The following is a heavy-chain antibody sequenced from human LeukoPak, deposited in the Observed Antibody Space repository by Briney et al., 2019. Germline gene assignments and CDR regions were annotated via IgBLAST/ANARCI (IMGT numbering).Heavy chain of an antibody. J-gene: IGHJ3*02. V-gene: IGHV1-2*02. CDR2: INPNSGGT. CDR1: GYTFTGYY. CDR3: ARQKVGPAAIMAFDI. Sequence: ASVTVSFKGSGYTFTGYYMHWVRQAPGQGLEWMGWINPNSGGTNYAQKFQGRVTMTRDTSISTAYMELSRLRSAATAVYYCARQKVGPAAIMAFDIWGQGTMVTVSS. D-gene: IGHD2-2*01.